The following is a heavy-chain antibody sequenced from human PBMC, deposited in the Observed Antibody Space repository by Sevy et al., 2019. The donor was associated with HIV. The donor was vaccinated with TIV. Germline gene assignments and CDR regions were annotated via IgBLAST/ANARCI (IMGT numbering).Heavy chain of an antibody. CDR2: ISSSGNYI. D-gene: IGHD3-10*01. J-gene: IGHJ3*02. Sequence: GGSLRLSCAASGFTFNTYTMNWVRQAPGEGLEWVSSISSSGNYIYYADSVKGRFIISRDNAKNSLFLQMNNLRAEDTAVYYCARPYGSGSWEAFDIWGQGTMVTVSS. CDR1: GFTFNTYT. V-gene: IGHV3-21*01. CDR3: ARPYGSGSWEAFDI.